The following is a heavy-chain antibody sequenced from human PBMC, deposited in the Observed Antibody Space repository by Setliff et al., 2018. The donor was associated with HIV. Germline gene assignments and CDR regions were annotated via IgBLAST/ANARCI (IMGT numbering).Heavy chain of an antibody. D-gene: IGHD6-19*01. CDR2: VFVSGST. CDR1: GGSVNSHY. J-gene: IGHJ6*03. V-gene: IGHV4-4*07. CDR3: ARAISGWYSAHYYYMDV. Sequence: NPSETLSLTCTVSGGSVNSHYWSWIRRPAGKGLEWVGRVFVSGSTNNNPSLKSRVTLAVDTSKNQFSLNLTPVTAADTAVYYCARAISGWYSAHYYYMDVWGKGTPVTVSS.